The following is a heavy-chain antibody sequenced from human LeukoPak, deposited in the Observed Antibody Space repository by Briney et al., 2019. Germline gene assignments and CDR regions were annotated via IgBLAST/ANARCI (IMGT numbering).Heavy chain of an antibody. V-gene: IGHV4-38-2*01. CDR3: ARQRDGYNCDY. CDR2: IYHSGST. Sequence: PSETLSLTCAVSGYSISSGYYWGWIRQPPGKGLEWIGSIYHSGSTYYNPSLKSRVTISVDTSKNQFSLKLSSVTAADTAVYYCARQRDGYNCDYWSQGTLVTVSS. CDR1: GYSISSGYY. J-gene: IGHJ4*02. D-gene: IGHD5-24*01.